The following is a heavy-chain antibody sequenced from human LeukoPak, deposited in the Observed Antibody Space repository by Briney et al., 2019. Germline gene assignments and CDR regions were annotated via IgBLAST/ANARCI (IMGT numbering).Heavy chain of an antibody. CDR2: ISSSSSYI. Sequence: GGSLRLSCAASGFTFSSYSMNWVRQAPGKGLEWVSFISSSSSYIYYADSMKGRFTVSRDNAKNSLYLQMNSLRAEDTAVYYCARDLGYSSGPNYWGQGTRVTVSS. V-gene: IGHV3-21*01. CDR1: GFTFSSYS. J-gene: IGHJ4*02. D-gene: IGHD6-19*01. CDR3: ARDLGYSSGPNY.